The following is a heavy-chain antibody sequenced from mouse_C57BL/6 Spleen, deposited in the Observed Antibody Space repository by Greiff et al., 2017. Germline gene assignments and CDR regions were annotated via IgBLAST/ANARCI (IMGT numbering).Heavy chain of an antibody. D-gene: IGHD2-4*01. V-gene: IGHV1-76*01. J-gene: IGHJ2*01. CDR3: ARENLDDYDEDFDY. CDR1: GYTFTDYY. CDR2: IYPGSGNT. Sequence: QVQLQQSGAELVRPGASVKLSCKASGYTFTDYYINWVKQRPGQGLEWIARIYPGSGNTYYNEKFKGKATLTAEKSSSTAYMQLSSLTSEDSAVYFCARENLDDYDEDFDYWGQGTTLTVSS.